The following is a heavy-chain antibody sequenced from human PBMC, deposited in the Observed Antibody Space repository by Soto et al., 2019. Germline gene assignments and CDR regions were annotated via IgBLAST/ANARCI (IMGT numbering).Heavy chain of an antibody. V-gene: IGHV3-53*02. D-gene: IGHD3-16*01. CDR1: GFTVSSNY. Sequence: EVNLVETGGGLIQPGGSLRLSCAASGFTVSSNYMSWVRQAPGKGLEWVSVIYTGGSTYYADSVKGRFTLSRDNSKNTLYLHMNSLRAEDTAVYYCARGLYDYVWESYSPFNYWGQGTLVTVSS. CDR2: IYTGGST. J-gene: IGHJ4*02. CDR3: ARGLYDYVWESYSPFNY.